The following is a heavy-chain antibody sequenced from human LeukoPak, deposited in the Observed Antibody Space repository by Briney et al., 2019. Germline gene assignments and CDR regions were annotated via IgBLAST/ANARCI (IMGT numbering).Heavy chain of an antibody. CDR3: ARDPGDGYNYGWYFDL. CDR2: IYTSGST. V-gene: IGHV4-4*07. D-gene: IGHD5-24*01. CDR1: GGSISSYY. Sequence: SETLSLTCTVSGGSISSYYWSWIRQPAGEGLEWIGRIYTSGSTNYNPSLKSRVTISVDTSKNQFSLKLSSVTAADTAVYYCARDPGDGYNYGWYFDLWGRGTLVTVSS. J-gene: IGHJ2*01.